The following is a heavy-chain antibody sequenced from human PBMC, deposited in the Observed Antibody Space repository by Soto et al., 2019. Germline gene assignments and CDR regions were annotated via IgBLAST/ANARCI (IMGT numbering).Heavy chain of an antibody. J-gene: IGHJ4*02. D-gene: IGHD3-9*01. V-gene: IGHV3-11*05. CDR2: ISSSSSYT. CDR3: ARVYYDILAGSQPFDY. CDR1: GFTFSDYY. Sequence: QVQLVESGGGLVKPGGSLRLSCAASGFTFSDYYMSWIRQAPGKGLEWGSYISSSSSYTNYAASVKGRFTISRDNAKNALYLQMNILRADDTAVYYRARVYYDILAGSQPFDYWCQGTMVTVSS.